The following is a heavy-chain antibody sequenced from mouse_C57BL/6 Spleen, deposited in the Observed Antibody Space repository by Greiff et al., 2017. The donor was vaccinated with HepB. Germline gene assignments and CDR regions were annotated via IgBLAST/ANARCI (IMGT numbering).Heavy chain of an antibody. CDR1: GYTFTSYW. J-gene: IGHJ3*01. D-gene: IGHD2-5*01. V-gene: IGHV1-55*01. CDR3: ARSRDSNYWFAY. Sequence: QVQLKQPGAELVKPGASVKMSCKASGYTFTSYWITWVKQRPGQGLEWIGDIYPGSGSTNYNEKFKSKATLTVDTSSSTAYMQLSSLTSEDSAVYYCARSRDSNYWFAYWGQGTLVTVSA. CDR2: IYPGSGST.